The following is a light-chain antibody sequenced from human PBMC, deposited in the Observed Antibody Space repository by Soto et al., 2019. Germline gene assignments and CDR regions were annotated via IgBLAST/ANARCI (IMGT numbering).Light chain of an antibody. CDR2: GAS. V-gene: IGKV3-15*01. Sequence: EIVMTQSPATLSVSPGESATLSCRASQSLNTDLAWYQQKPGQAPRLLLYGASTRATGIPTRFSGSGSGTEFTLTISSLQSEDFAIYYCQQYNNWPLTFGGGTKVDIK. CDR1: QSLNTD. J-gene: IGKJ4*01. CDR3: QQYNNWPLT.